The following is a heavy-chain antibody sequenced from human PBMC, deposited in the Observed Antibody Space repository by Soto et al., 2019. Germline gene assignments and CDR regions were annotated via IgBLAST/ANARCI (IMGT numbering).Heavy chain of an antibody. CDR1: GGSISSYY. V-gene: IGHV4-4*07. CDR3: ARDLDGYNFAFDI. D-gene: IGHD5-12*01. J-gene: IGHJ3*02. CDR2: IYTSGST. Sequence: SETLSLTCTVSGGSISSYYWRWIRQPAGKGLEGIGRIYTSGSTNYNPSLKSRVTMSVDTSKNQFSLKLFSVTAADTAVYYCARDLDGYNFAFDIWGQGTMVTGSS.